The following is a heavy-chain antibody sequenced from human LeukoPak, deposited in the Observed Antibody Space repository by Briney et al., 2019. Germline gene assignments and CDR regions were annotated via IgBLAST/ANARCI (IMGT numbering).Heavy chain of an antibody. CDR2: FHYSGST. D-gene: IGHD3-22*01. J-gene: IGHJ4*02. V-gene: IGHV4-38-2*02. CDR1: GYSIISGYS. CDR3: ARGPGVTYYYDSSGHYFDY. Sequence: SETLSLTCTVSGYSIISGYSWEWIRQPPGKGLEWIGSFHYSGSTYYNPSLMSRVTISGDTSKNQFSLRLSSVTAADTAVYYCARGPGVTYYYDSSGHYFDYWGQGALVTVSS.